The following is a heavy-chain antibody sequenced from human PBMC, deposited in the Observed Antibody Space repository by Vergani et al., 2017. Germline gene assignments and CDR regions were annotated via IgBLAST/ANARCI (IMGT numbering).Heavy chain of an antibody. CDR1: GFTSSYYG. CDR2: ISYDGTQK. CDR3: AIKSCGRPGCQIGYFRQ. Sequence: QVHLVESGGGVVQPGRSLRLSCVVSGFTSSYYGMHWVRQAPGKGLEWVAVISYDGTQKYYADSVKGRFTISRDNSKSTLYLQMNSLRTEDAAVYYCAIKSCGRPGCQIGYFRQWGQGTLVTVSS. J-gene: IGHJ1*01. V-gene: IGHV3-30*03. D-gene: IGHD2-15*01.